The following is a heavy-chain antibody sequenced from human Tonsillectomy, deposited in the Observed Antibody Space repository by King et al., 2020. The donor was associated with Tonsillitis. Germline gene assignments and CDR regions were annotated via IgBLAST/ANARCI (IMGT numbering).Heavy chain of an antibody. D-gene: IGHD3-22*01. V-gene: IGHV5-51*01. CDR1: GYSFTSYW. CDR2: IYPGDSET. CDR3: ARRYYYDSTGYYHSDY. J-gene: IGHJ4*02. Sequence: VQLVESGAEVKKPGESLKISCKASGYSFTSYWIVWVRQMPGKGLECMGIIYPGDSETRYSPSFQGQVIISADKSISTAYLQWSSLKASDTAMYYCARRYYYDSTGYYHSDYWGQRTLVTVSS.